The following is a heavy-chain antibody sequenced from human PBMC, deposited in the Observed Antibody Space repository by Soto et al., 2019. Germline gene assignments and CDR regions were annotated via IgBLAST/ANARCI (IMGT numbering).Heavy chain of an antibody. CDR1: GFSFSRFE. V-gene: IGHV3-48*03. CDR3: ARDQEADYSEATRDYYYGMDV. Sequence: EVQLVESGGGLVQPGGSLRLSCAASGFSFSRFEMNWVRQAPGKGLEWVSYISSTGSTKSYADSVKGRFTISRDNSKNSLSLHMSSLRVEDTAVYYCARDQEADYSEATRDYYYGMDVWGQGTTVTVSS. J-gene: IGHJ6*02. CDR2: ISSTGSTK. D-gene: IGHD2-15*01.